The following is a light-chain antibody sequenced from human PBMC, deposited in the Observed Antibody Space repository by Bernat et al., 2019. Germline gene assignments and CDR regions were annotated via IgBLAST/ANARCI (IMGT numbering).Light chain of an antibody. J-gene: IGLJ3*02. CDR3: TSYETGSTPSWG. CDR2: DVT. CDR1: SSDIGGYTY. Sequence: QSALTQPASVSGSPGQSITIACTGTSSDIGGYTYVSWYQQIPGRAPKLIMYDVTHRPSGISNSLAGAKSGNTASLTISGLQAEDESDYYCTSYETGSTPSWGFGGGTKRNVL. V-gene: IGLV2-14*03.